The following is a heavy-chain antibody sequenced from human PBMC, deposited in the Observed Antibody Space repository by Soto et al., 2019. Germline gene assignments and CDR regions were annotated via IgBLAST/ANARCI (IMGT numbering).Heavy chain of an antibody. D-gene: IGHD3-22*01. CDR3: ERATYYYDSSGYYSASTSTNLIDY. CDR2: IYYSGST. J-gene: IGHJ4*02. CDR1: GGSISSYY. V-gene: IGHV4-59*01. Sequence: SETLSLTCTVSGGSISSYYWSWIRQPPGKGLEWIGYIYYSGSTNYNPSLKSRVTISVDTSKNQSSLKLSSVTAADTAVYYCERATYYYDSSGYYSASTSTNLIDYWGQGTLVTVSS.